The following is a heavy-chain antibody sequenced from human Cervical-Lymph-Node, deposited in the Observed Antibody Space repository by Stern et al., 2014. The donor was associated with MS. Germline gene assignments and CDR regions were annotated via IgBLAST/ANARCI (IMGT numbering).Heavy chain of an antibody. CDR1: GFTFNNAW. V-gene: IGHV3-15*01. CDR3: THSGFLWFGLEY. CDR2: IKSTSDGGTT. Sequence: EVQLVESGGGLVKPGGSLRLSCAASGFTFNNAWMTWVRQAPGKGLEWVGRIKSTSDGGTTDYAAPVKGRFSISTDDSKNTVYLHMNSLKTEDTAVYFCTHSGFLWFGLEYWGQGTLVTVSS. J-gene: IGHJ4*02. D-gene: IGHD3-10*01.